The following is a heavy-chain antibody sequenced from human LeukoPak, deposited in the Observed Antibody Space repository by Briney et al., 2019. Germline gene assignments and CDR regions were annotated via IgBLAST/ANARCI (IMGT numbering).Heavy chain of an antibody. D-gene: IGHD3-22*01. CDR3: ARPKYYYDSSGQHYYFDT. J-gene: IGHJ4*02. CDR1: GYTFTGYY. CDR2: INPNSGGT. Sequence: ASVKVSCKASGYTFTGYYMHWVRQAPGQRLEWIGRINPNSGGTNYAQKFQGRVTVTRNTSISTAYMELSRMRSDDTAVYSCARPKYYYDSSGQHYYFDTWGQGTLVTVSS. V-gene: IGHV1-2*06.